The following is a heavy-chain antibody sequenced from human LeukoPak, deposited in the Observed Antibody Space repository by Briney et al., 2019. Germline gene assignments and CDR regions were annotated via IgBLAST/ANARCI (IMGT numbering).Heavy chain of an antibody. D-gene: IGHD4-17*01. CDR2: INPKSGGT. CDR1: AYSFTFYY. J-gene: IGHJ4*02. V-gene: IGHV1-2*02. Sequence: ASVTVSSKASAYSFTFYYMHWVRQAPGQGREWMGWINPKSGGTNYAQKFLGRVTMTRDTSINTAYMELSRLRSDDTAVYYCASLYGDYVASDYWGQGTLVTVSS. CDR3: ASLYGDYVASDY.